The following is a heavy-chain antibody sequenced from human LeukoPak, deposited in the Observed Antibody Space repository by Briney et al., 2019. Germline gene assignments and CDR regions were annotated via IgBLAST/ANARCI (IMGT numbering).Heavy chain of an antibody. CDR1: RYTFTGYY. D-gene: IGHD3-22*01. Sequence: ASVKVSRNASRYTFTGYYMHWVRQAPGQGLEWMGWINPNSGGTNYAQKFQGRVTMTRDTSISTAYMELSRLRSDDTAVYYCARGASSGYYYLWGQGTLVTVSS. V-gene: IGHV1-2*02. J-gene: IGHJ5*02. CDR3: ARGASSGYYYL. CDR2: INPNSGGT.